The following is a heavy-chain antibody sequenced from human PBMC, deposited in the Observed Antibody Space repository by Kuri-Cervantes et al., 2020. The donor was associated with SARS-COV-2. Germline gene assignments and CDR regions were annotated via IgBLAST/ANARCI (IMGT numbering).Heavy chain of an antibody. CDR1: RGSISSSSYY. D-gene: IGHD2-2*01. J-gene: IGHJ2*01. CDR2: IYYTGNT. CDR3: ARVRYCSSTSCRLGWYFDL. Sequence: SETLSLTCTVSRGSISSSSYYWGWIRQPPGKGLEWIGSIYYTGNTYYNPSLKSRVTISVDTSKNQFSLKLSSVTAADTAVYYCARVRYCSSTSCRLGWYFDLWGRGTLVTVSS. V-gene: IGHV4-39*07.